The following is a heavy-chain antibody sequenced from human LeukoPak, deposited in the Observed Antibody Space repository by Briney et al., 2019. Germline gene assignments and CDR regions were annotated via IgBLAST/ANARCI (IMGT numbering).Heavy chain of an antibody. CDR2: VSNEA. D-gene: IGHD2-21*01. Sequence: GGSLRLSCAASGFTFSSYWMHWVRQAPGKGLVWVSRVSNEATYADSVKGRFTISRDDAKNTLYLQMNSLRGEDTAVYYCARGGSEFGYWGQGTLVTVSS. V-gene: IGHV3-74*01. CDR1: GFTFSSYW. CDR3: ARGGSEFGY. J-gene: IGHJ4*02.